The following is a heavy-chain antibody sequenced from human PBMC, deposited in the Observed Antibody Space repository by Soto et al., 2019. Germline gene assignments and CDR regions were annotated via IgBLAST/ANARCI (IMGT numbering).Heavy chain of an antibody. CDR3: AVVDSTGNWFDP. CDR2: MYYSGST. Sequence: QLQLQESGPGLVKPSETLSLTCTVSGGSISSSDFYWGWLRQTPGKGLEFIGSMYYSGSTYYNPSLNTRLTISVDTSNNQFTLKLISVTAADTAVYYCAVVDSTGNWFDPWGEGALVTVSS. J-gene: IGHJ5*02. D-gene: IGHD6-25*01. CDR1: GGSISSSDFY. V-gene: IGHV4-39*01.